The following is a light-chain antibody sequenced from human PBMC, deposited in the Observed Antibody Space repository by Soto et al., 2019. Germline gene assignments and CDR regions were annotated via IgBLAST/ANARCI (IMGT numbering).Light chain of an antibody. V-gene: IGKV1-8*01. CDR3: QQSYSSPPT. Sequence: AIRMTQSPSALAASTGDRVTSTCRASQGISSYLAWYQQKPGKAPKLLIYAASTLQSGVPSRFSGSRSGPDFTLTISSLQPEDFATYYCQQSYSSPPTFGQGTKGDIK. CDR2: AAS. CDR1: QGISSY. J-gene: IGKJ1*01.